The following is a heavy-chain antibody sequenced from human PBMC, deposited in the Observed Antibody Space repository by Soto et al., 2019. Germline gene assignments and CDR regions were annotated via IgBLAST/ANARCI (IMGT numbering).Heavy chain of an antibody. Sequence: ASVKVSCKASGYTFTGCYMYWVRQAPGQGLEWMGCINPNSGGTNYAQNFQGRVTMTRDTSISTAYMELSRLRSDDTAVYYCACAKKYEVQDYYAMALGGQGTSVNVSS. CDR3: ACAKKYEVQDYYAMAL. D-gene: IGHD2-2*01. CDR1: GYTFTGCY. J-gene: IGHJ6*02. CDR2: INPNSGGT. V-gene: IGHV1-2*02.